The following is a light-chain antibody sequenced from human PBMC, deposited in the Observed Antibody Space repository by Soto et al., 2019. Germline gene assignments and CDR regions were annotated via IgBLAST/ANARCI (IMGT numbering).Light chain of an antibody. CDR3: HQRQSWPRT. Sequence: EKALTQSPVTLSLSPGERATLSCRASQSVSSNLAWYQQRPGQAPRLLIYGASTRASGVPDRFSGSGSGTEFTLTISNVEPEDFAVYYCHQRQSWPRTFGQGTKVGIK. J-gene: IGKJ1*01. CDR1: QSVSSN. CDR2: GAS. V-gene: IGKV3-15*01.